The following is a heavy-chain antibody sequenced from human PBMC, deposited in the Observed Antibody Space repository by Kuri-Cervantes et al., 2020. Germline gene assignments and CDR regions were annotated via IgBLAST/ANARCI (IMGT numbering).Heavy chain of an antibody. CDR1: GYTFTTYP. J-gene: IGHJ4*02. Sequence: ASVKVSCKASGYTFTTYPMNWVRQAPGQGLEWMGWINTDTGNPTYAQGFTGRFVFSLDTSVSTAYLQISSLKAEDTAVYYCARGGRIVVVPAATDYWGQGTLVTVSS. CDR2: INTDTGNP. D-gene: IGHD2-2*01. V-gene: IGHV7-4-1*02. CDR3: ARGGRIVVVPAATDY.